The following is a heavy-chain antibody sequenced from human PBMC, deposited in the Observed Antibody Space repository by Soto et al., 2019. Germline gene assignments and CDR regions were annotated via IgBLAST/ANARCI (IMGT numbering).Heavy chain of an antibody. CDR1: GGSISSYY. Sequence: SETLSLTCTVSGGSISSYYWSWIRQPPGKGLEWIGYIYYSGSTNYNPSLKSRVTISVDTSKNQFSLKLSSVTAADTAVYYCARRTYGGYDSTYFDYWGQGTLVTVS. V-gene: IGHV4-59*08. CDR3: ARRTYGGYDSTYFDY. D-gene: IGHD5-12*01. CDR2: IYYSGST. J-gene: IGHJ4*02.